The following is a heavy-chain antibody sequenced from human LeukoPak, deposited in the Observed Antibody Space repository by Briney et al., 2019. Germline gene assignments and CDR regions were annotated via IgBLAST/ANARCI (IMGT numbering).Heavy chain of an antibody. CDR1: GFTFSSYW. D-gene: IGHD5-18*01. Sequence: GGSLRLSCAASGFTFSSYWMTWVRQAPGKGLKWVAVISYDGSNKYYADSVKGRFTISRDNSKNTLYLQMNSLRAEDTAVYYCAREGRWIQLWFDYWGQGTLVTVSS. J-gene: IGHJ4*02. CDR2: ISYDGSNK. V-gene: IGHV3-30*03. CDR3: AREGRWIQLWFDY.